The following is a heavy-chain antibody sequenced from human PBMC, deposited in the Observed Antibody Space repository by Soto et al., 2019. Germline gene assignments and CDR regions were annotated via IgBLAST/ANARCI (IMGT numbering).Heavy chain of an antibody. V-gene: IGHV3-30-3*01. CDR3: ASVLAMVETRTKLDY. D-gene: IGHD5-18*01. CDR2: ISYDGSNK. J-gene: IGHJ4*02. CDR1: GFTFSSYA. Sequence: PGGSLRLSCAASGFTFSSYAMHWVRQAPGKGLEWVAVISYDGSNKYYADSVKGRFTISRDNSKNTLYLQMNSLRAEDTAVYYCASVLAMVETRTKLDYWGQGTLVTVSS.